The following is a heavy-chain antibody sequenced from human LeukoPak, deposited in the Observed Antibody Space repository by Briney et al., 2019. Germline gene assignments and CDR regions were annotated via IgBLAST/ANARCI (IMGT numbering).Heavy chain of an antibody. D-gene: IGHD3-22*01. CDR2: ISSSSSYI. V-gene: IGHV3-21*01. CDR3: ARHYYYDSSGLYFDP. Sequence: GGSLRLSCAASGFTFSSYSMNWVRQAPGKGLEWVSSISSSSSYIYYADSVKGRFTISRDNAKNSLYLQMDSLRAEDTAVYYCARHYYYDSSGLYFDPWGQGTLVTVSS. CDR1: GFTFSSYS. J-gene: IGHJ5*02.